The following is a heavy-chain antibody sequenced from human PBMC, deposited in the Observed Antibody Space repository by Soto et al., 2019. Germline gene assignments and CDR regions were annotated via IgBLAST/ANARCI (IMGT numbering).Heavy chain of an antibody. CDR1: GYTFTSYG. Sequence: ASVKVSCKASGYTFTSYGISWVRQAPGQGLEWMGWISAYNGNTNYAQKLQGRVTMTTDTSTSTAYMELRSLRSDDTAVYYCARDLYSGDTRNFEWSEDAFDIWGQGTMVTVSS. D-gene: IGHD3-9*01. CDR2: ISAYNGNT. J-gene: IGHJ3*02. CDR3: ARDLYSGDTRNFEWSEDAFDI. V-gene: IGHV1-18*01.